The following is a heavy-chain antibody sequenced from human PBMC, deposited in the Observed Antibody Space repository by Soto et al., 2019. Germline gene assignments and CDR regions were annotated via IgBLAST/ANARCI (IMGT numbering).Heavy chain of an antibody. D-gene: IGHD4-17*01. Sequence: PSETLSLTCAVYGGSFSGYYWSWIRQPPGKGLEWIGEINHSGSTNYNPSLKSRVTISVDTSKNQFSLKLSSVTAADTAVYYCARMTTVTTLGGIDYWGQGTLVTVSS. CDR1: GGSFSGYY. CDR3: ARMTTVTTLGGIDY. V-gene: IGHV4-34*01. J-gene: IGHJ4*02. CDR2: INHSGST.